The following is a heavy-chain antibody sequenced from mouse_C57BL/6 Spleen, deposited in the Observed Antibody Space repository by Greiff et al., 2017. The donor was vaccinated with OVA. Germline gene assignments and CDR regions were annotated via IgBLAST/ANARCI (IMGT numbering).Heavy chain of an antibody. CDR2: IYPGSGST. CDR3: ARGGDYSNYNFDY. Sequence: QVQLQQPGAELVKPGASVKMSCKASGYTFTSYWITWVKQRPGQGLEWIGDIYPGSGSTNYNEKFKSKATLTVDTSSSTAYMQLSSLTSEDSAVYYCARGGDYSNYNFDYWGQGTTLTVSS. J-gene: IGHJ2*01. D-gene: IGHD2-5*01. V-gene: IGHV1-55*01. CDR1: GYTFTSYW.